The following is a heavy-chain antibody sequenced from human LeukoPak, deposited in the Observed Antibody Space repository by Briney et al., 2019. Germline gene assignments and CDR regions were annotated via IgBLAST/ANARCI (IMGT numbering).Heavy chain of an antibody. CDR1: GYTFTSFG. CDR2: ISAYNGNT. J-gene: IGHJ4*02. D-gene: IGHD5-18*01. V-gene: IGHV1-18*01. CDR3: VRDLGVDTSMIFFDY. Sequence: ASVKVSCKASGYTFTSFGIRWVRQAPGQGLEWMGWISAYNGNTKSAQKFQGRVTMTTDTSTSTAYMELRSLRSDDTAVFYCVRDLGVDTSMIFFDYWGQGTLVTVSS.